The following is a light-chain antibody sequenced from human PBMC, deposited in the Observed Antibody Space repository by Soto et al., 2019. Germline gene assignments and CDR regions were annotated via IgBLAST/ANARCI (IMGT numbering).Light chain of an antibody. CDR3: QQYRTWPRT. J-gene: IGKJ1*01. CDR1: QSVDIN. CDR2: GAS. V-gene: IGKV3-15*01. Sequence: EIVLTQSPATLSVSPGERVTLSCRASQSVDINLAWYQQKPGQAPRLLIYGASTRATDMPGKFSGRGSGTEFTLTISSLQSEDYGVYYCQQYRTWPRTLGQGTKVDIK.